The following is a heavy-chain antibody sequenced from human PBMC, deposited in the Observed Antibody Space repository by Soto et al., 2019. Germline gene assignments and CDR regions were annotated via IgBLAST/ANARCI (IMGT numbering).Heavy chain of an antibody. CDR3: ARGVYSSSWPIYF. CDR2: MNPNSGNT. D-gene: IGHD6-13*01. V-gene: IGHV1-8*01. J-gene: IGHJ4*02. CDR1: GYTFTNYD. Sequence: ASVKVSCKASGYTFTNYDINWVRQATGQGLEWMGWMNPNSGNTDYEQKFQGRVTMTRNTSISTAYMELSSLRSEDTAVYYCARGVYSSSWPIYFWGQGTLVTVS.